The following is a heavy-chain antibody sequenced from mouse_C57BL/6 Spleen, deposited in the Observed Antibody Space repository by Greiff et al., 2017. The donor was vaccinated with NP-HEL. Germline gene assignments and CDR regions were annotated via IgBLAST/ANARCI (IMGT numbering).Heavy chain of an antibody. CDR1: GFTFSDYG. Sequence: EVKLMESGGGLVQPGGSLKLSCAASGFTFSDYGMAWVRQAPRKGPEWVAFISNLAYSIYYADTVTGRFTISRENAKNTLYLEMSSLRSEDTAMYYCARLGYYGSSSYAMNYWGQGTSVTVSS. D-gene: IGHD1-1*01. CDR3: ARLGYYGSSSYAMNY. V-gene: IGHV5-15*01. CDR2: ISNLAYSI. J-gene: IGHJ4*01.